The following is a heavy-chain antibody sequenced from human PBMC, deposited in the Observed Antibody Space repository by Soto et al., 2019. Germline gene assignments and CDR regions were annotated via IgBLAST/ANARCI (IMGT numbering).Heavy chain of an antibody. CDR1: GFSFTTCV. CDR2: ISHDGSYK. Sequence: GGSLRLSCAASGFSFTTCVMHWVRQAPGKGLGWVAVISHDGSYKYYGDAVKGRFTISRDTSKNAVYLEMNSLRPEDTAVYYCAKGLLAIVGTTLPRDAFNIWGQGTMVTVSS. CDR3: AKGLLAIVGTTLPRDAFNI. J-gene: IGHJ3*02. D-gene: IGHD1-26*01. V-gene: IGHV3-30*18.